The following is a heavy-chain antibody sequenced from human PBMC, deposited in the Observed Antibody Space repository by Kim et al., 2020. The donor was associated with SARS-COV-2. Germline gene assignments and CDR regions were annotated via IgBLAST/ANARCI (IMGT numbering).Heavy chain of an antibody. V-gene: IGHV3-30*04. CDR3: ARDLYYYGSGSYYNRAFDY. J-gene: IGHJ4*02. D-gene: IGHD3-10*01. CDR1: GFTFSSYA. Sequence: GGSLRLSWAASGFTFSSYAMHWVRQAPGKGLEWVAVISYDGSNKYYADSVKGRFTISRDNSKNTLYLQMNSLRAEDTAVYYCARDLYYYGSGSYYNRAFDYWGQGTLVTVSS. CDR2: ISYDGSNK.